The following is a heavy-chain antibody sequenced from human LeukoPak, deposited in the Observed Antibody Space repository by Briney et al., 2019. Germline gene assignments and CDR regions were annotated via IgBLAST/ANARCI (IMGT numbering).Heavy chain of an antibody. CDR1: GGSISSGGYY. Sequence: SETLSLTCTVSGGSISSGGYYWSWIRQPPGKGLEWIGYIYHSGSTYYNPSLKSRVTISVDRSKNQFSLKLSSVTAADTAVYYCAAACSGGSCYSVWFDPWGQGTLVTVSS. CDR3: AAACSGGSCYSVWFDP. D-gene: IGHD2-15*01. CDR2: IYHSGST. J-gene: IGHJ5*02. V-gene: IGHV4-30-2*01.